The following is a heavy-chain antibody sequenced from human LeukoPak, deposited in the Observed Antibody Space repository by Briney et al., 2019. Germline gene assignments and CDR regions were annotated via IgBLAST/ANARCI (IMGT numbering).Heavy chain of an antibody. D-gene: IGHD6-6*01. J-gene: IGHJ4*02. Sequence: GGSLRLSCASSGFTFSSNGMHWVRQAPGKGLECVAFIQNDGNNKKYADSVKGRFTISRDNSKNTLYLQMNSLRAEDTAVYYCARDWGTSSLYLANWGQGTLVTVSS. CDR2: IQNDGNNK. V-gene: IGHV3-30*02. CDR3: ARDWGTSSLYLAN. CDR1: GFTFSSNG.